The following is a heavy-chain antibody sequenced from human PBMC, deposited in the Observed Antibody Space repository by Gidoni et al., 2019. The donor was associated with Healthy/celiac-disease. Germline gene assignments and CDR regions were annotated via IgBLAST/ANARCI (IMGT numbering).Heavy chain of an antibody. Sequence: QVQLVESGGGVVPPGRPLRLPCAASDFTCSLYGMHWSRQAPGKGLEWGAVIWYDGSNKYYADSVKSRFTITRDNSKNTLYLQRNSLRAEDTAVYYCARELQQDYYYYYGMDVWGQGTTVTVSS. V-gene: IGHV3-33*01. J-gene: IGHJ6*02. CDR2: IWYDGSNK. CDR3: ARELQQDYYYYYGMDV. CDR1: DFTCSLYG. D-gene: IGHD6-13*01.